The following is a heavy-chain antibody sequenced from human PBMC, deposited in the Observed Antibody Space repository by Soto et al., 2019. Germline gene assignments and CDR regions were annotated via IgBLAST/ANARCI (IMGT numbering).Heavy chain of an antibody. CDR3: AKDPRWDTAMVSADY. D-gene: IGHD5-18*01. CDR2: ISYDGSNK. V-gene: IGHV3-30*18. Sequence: QVQLVESGGGVVQPGRSLRLSCAASGLTFSSYGMHWVRQAPGKGLEWVAVISYDGSNKYYADSVKGRFTISRDNSKNTLYLQMNSLRAEDTAVYYCAKDPRWDTAMVSADYWGQGTLVTVSS. CDR1: GLTFSSYG. J-gene: IGHJ4*02.